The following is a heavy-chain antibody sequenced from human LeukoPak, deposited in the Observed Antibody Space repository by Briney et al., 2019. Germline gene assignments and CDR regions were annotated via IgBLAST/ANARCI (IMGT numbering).Heavy chain of an antibody. CDR3: AKWGDYDILTGYYVPDY. D-gene: IGHD3-9*01. CDR2: ITGSDGSS. J-gene: IGHJ4*02. V-gene: IGHV3-23*01. CDR1: GFTFTNYA. Sequence: PGGSLRLSCVASGFTFTNYAMSWVRQAPGKGLEWVSAITGSDGSSYYADSVKGRFTISRDYSKNTLYLQVNSLRAEDTAVYYCAKWGDYDILTGYYVPDYWGQGILVTVSS.